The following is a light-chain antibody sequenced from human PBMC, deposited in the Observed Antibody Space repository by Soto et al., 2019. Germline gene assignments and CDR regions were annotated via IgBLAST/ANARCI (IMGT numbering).Light chain of an antibody. Sequence: QSALTQPASVSGSPGQSITISCTGTSSDVGGYNYVSWYQQHPGKAPKLMIYDVSYRPSGVSNRFSGSKSGNTASLTISGLQAEDEADYYCSSYATSITVVFGGGIKLTVL. J-gene: IGLJ2*01. CDR1: SSDVGGYNY. CDR2: DVS. V-gene: IGLV2-14*01. CDR3: SSYATSITVV.